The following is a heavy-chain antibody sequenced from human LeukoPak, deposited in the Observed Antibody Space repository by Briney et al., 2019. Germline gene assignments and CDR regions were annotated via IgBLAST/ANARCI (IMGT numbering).Heavy chain of an antibody. J-gene: IGHJ4*02. CDR3: ARDPYSYGYFDY. D-gene: IGHD5-18*01. CDR2: IWYDGSNK. Sequence: GGSLRLSCAASGFTFSSYGMHWVRQAPGKGLEWVAVIWYDGSNKYYADSVKGRFTISRDSSKNTLYLQMNSLRAEDTAVYYCARDPYSYGYFDYWGQGTLVTVSS. CDR1: GFTFSSYG. V-gene: IGHV3-33*01.